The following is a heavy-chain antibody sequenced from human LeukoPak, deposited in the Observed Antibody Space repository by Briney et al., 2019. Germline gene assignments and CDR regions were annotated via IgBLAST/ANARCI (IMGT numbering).Heavy chain of an antibody. D-gene: IGHD3-9*01. CDR1: GAFIDSNNW. J-gene: IGHJ5*02. CDR2: IFHSGST. V-gene: IGHV4-4*02. Sequence: SETLSLTCAVSGAFIDSNNWWSWVRQTPGKGLEWIAEIFHSGSTNYNPSLKSRVTISLDESKNQFYLKLNSVTAADTAVYYCARDHAAGYYGWLDPWGQGTLVTVSS. CDR3: ARDHAAGYYGWLDP.